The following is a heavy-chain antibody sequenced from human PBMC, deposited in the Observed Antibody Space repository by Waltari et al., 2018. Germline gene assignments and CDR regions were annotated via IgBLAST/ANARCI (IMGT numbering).Heavy chain of an antibody. CDR1: GGSISSYY. J-gene: IGHJ6*03. V-gene: IGHV4-59*08. Sequence: QVQLQESGPGLVKPSETLSLTCTVSGGSISSYYWSWIRQPPGKGLEWIGYIYYSVSTNYNPSLKSRVTISVDTSKNQFSLKLSSVTAADTAVYYCARRVAAAGTNYYYYYMDVWGKGTTVTISS. CDR3: ARRVAAAGTNYYYYYMDV. CDR2: IYYSVST. D-gene: IGHD6-13*01.